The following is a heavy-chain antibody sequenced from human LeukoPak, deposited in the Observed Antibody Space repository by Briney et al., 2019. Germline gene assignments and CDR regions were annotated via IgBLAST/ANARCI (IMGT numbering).Heavy chain of an antibody. D-gene: IGHD6-13*01. Sequence: PGGSLRLSCAASGFTFSSYAMSWVRQAPGKGLEWVSGISGSGGSTYYADSVKGRFTISRDNSKNTLYLQMNSLRAEDTAVYYCAKHKIAAAANRTIDYWGQGTLVTVSS. CDR1: GFTFSSYA. CDR3: AKHKIAAAANRTIDY. J-gene: IGHJ4*02. CDR2: ISGSGGST. V-gene: IGHV3-23*01.